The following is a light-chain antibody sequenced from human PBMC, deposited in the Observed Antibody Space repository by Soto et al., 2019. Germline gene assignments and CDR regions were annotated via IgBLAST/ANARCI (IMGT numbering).Light chain of an antibody. CDR1: TSNIGSNY. CDR2: GNS. Sequence: QSVLTQPPSASGTPGQTVTISCSGSTSNIGSNYVYWYQQLPGMAPNLLIYGNSQRALGVPVRFSGSKSGTSASLAIRGLQSEDEADYYGVTWDDKFNVFGAGTKVTVL. CDR3: VTWDDKFNV. V-gene: IGLV1-47*01. J-gene: IGLJ1*01.